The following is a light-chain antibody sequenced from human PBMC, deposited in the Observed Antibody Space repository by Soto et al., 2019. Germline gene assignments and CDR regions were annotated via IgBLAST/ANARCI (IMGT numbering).Light chain of an antibody. Sequence: QSVLTQPPSASGTPGQRVTISCSGSNSNIGRQSVHWYQQLPETAPRLLIDSNHERPSGVPDRFSGSKSGTSASLAISGLQSEDEADYYCAAWDGSLKAYVFGTGTKVTVL. CDR2: SNH. CDR3: AAWDGSLKAYV. V-gene: IGLV1-44*01. J-gene: IGLJ1*01. CDR1: NSNIGRQS.